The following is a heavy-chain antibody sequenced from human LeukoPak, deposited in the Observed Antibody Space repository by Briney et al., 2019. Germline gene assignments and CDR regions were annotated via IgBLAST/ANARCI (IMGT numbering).Heavy chain of an antibody. CDR2: IYYSGST. D-gene: IGHD1-26*01. V-gene: IGHV4-34*01. J-gene: IGHJ5*02. Sequence: SETLSLTCAVYGGSFSGYYWSWIRQPPGKGLEWIGSIYYSGSTYYNPSLKSRVTISVDTSKDQFSLKLSSVTAADTAVYYCARERGGSSNWFDPWGQGTLVTVSS. CDR3: ARERGGSSNWFDP. CDR1: GGSFSGYY.